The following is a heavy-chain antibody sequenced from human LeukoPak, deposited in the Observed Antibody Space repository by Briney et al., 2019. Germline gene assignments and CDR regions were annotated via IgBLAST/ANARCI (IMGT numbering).Heavy chain of an antibody. CDR2: IIPRFGKA. Sequence: GSSVKVSCKTSGIIFSRDCITCVRQAPGQGLEFMLGIIPRFGKANYPQKFQGRITITADESTSTAYMELSSLSSEDTAVYFCARVQMATTINNFYFDYWGPGTLVTVSS. J-gene: IGHJ4*02. CDR1: GIIFSRDC. CDR3: ARVQMATTINNFYFDY. D-gene: IGHD5-24*01. V-gene: IGHV1-69*01.